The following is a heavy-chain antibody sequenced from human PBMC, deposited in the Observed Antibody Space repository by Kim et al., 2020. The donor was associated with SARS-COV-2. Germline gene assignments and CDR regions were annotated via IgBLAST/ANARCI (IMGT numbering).Heavy chain of an antibody. CDR1: GGSISSSSYY. V-gene: IGHV4-39*07. CDR3: ARDGVGARFDY. D-gene: IGHD1-26*01. Sequence: SETLSLTCTVSGGSISSSSYYWGWIRQPPGKGLEWIGSIYYSGSTYYNPSLKSRVTISVDTSKNQFSLKLSSVTAADTAVYYCARDGVGARFDYWGQGTLVTVSS. CDR2: IYYSGST. J-gene: IGHJ4*02.